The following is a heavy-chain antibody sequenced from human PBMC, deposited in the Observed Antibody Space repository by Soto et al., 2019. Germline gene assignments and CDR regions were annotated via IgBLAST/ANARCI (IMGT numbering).Heavy chain of an antibody. J-gene: IGHJ4*02. CDR3: ARDRLARGIPVAGRIDY. D-gene: IGHD6-19*01. CDR1: GFIFSQYS. Sequence: PGGSLRLSCAASGFIFSQYSMNWVRQAPGKGLEWVSSISSTGALMYYADSVKGRLTISRDDADNSLYLQMNSLRVEDTAVYYCARDRLARGIPVAGRIDYWGQGALVTVSS. CDR2: ISSTGALM. V-gene: IGHV3-21*01.